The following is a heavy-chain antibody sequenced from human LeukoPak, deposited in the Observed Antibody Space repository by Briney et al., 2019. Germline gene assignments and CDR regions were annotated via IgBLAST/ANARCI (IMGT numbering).Heavy chain of an antibody. D-gene: IGHD1-26*01. CDR2: IYHSGST. CDR1: GYSISSGYY. Sequence: SETLSLTCAVSGYSISSGYYWGWIRQPPGKGLEWIGSIYHSGSTYYNPSLKSRVTISVDTSKNQFPLKLSSVTAADTAVYYCARRRGSYSIDYWGQGTLVTVSS. CDR3: ARRRGSYSIDY. V-gene: IGHV4-38-2*01. J-gene: IGHJ4*02.